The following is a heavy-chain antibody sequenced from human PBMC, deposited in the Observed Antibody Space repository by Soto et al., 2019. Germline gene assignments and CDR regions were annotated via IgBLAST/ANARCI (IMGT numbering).Heavy chain of an antibody. CDR2: ISSSSSYI. J-gene: IGHJ5*02. D-gene: IGHD3-22*01. CDR1: GFTFSSYS. Sequence: EVQLVESGGGLVEPGGYLRLSCAASGFTFSSYSMNWVRQAPGKGLEWVSSISSSSSYIYYADSVKGRFTISRDNAKNSLYLQMNSLRAEDTAVYYCARGLYYYDSSGYYSPWGQGTLVTVSS. V-gene: IGHV3-21*01. CDR3: ARGLYYYDSSGYYSP.